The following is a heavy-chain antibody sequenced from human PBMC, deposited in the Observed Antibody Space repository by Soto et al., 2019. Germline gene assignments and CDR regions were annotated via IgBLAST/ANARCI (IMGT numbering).Heavy chain of an antibody. V-gene: IGHV3-23*01. J-gene: IGHJ4*02. D-gene: IGHD2-15*01. CDR1: GFTFSSYT. CDR3: AKDKVCSGGSCYYDY. CDR2: INGGGGST. Sequence: EVQLLEAGGDLIQPGGSLRLSCAASGFTFSSYTMTWVRQAPGKGLEWVSAINGGGGSTYYADSVKGRFTISRDNSKDTLYQQMNRLRAEDTAVYYCAKDKVCSGGSCYYDYWGQGTLVTVSS.